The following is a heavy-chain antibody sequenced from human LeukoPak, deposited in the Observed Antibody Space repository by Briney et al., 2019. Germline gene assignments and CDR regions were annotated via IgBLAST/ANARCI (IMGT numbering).Heavy chain of an antibody. CDR3: ARVGFYDGSGYRAFDI. J-gene: IGHJ3*02. CDR2: ISSSSSYI. CDR1: GFTFNSYS. Sequence: PGGSLRLSCAASGFTFNSYSMNWVRQAPGKGLEWVSSISSSSSYIYYADSVKGRFTISRDNAKNSLYLQMNSLRAEDTAVYYCARVGFYDGSGYRAFDIWGQGTMVTVSS. D-gene: IGHD3-22*01. V-gene: IGHV3-21*01.